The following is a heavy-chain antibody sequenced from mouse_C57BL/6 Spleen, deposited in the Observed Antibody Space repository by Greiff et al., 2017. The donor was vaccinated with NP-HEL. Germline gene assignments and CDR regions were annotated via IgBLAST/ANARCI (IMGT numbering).Heavy chain of an antibody. V-gene: IGHV1-82*01. Sequence: QVQLQQSGPELVKPGASVKISCKASGYAFSSSWMNWVKQRPGKGLEWIGRIYPGDGDTNYNGKFKGKATLTVDKSSSTAYMQLSSLTSADSAVYFCARSVTGEFDYWGQGTTLTVSS. CDR1: GYAFSSSW. J-gene: IGHJ2*01. D-gene: IGHD4-1*01. CDR3: ARSVTGEFDY. CDR2: IYPGDGDT.